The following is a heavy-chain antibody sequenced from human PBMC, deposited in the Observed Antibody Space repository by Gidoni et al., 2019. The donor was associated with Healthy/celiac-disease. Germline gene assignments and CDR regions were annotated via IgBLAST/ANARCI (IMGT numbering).Heavy chain of an antibody. V-gene: IGHV1-18*04. J-gene: IGHJ4*02. CDR2: ISAYNGNT. CDR1: GSPFTSNG. Sequence: QVQLVQSGAEVKKPGAPVKVSCKASGSPFTSNGISWVRQAPGQGLEWMGWISAYNGNTNYAQKLQGRVTMTTDTSTSTAYMELRSLRSDDTAVYYCARAPPSNYDFWSGSAYWGQGTLVTVSS. CDR3: ARAPPSNYDFWSGSAY. D-gene: IGHD3-3*01.